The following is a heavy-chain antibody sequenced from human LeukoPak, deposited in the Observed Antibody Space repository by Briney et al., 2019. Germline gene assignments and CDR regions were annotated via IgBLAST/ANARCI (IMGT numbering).Heavy chain of an antibody. CDR2: ISGSGGST. CDR3: ARDRGCRSGGSCYYFDY. D-gene: IGHD2-15*01. CDR1: GFTFSSYA. J-gene: IGHJ4*02. Sequence: QLGGSRGLSCAASGFTFSSYAMSWVRQAPGKGLEWVSAISGSGGSTYYADSVKGRFTISRDNSKNTLYLQMNSLRAEDTAVYYCARDRGCRSGGSCYYFDYWGEGTLVSVSS. V-gene: IGHV3-23*01.